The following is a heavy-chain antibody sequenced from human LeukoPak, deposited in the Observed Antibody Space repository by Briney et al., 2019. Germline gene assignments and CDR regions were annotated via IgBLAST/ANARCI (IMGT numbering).Heavy chain of an antibody. CDR2: ISWNSGSI. CDR1: GFTFDDYA. D-gene: IGHD5-18*01. V-gene: IGHV3-9*01. Sequence: PGRSLRLSCAASGFTFDDYAMHWVRQAPGKGLEWVSGISWNSGSIGYADSVKGRFTISRDYAKNFLYLQMNSLRAEDTALYYCAKDISDTAMVIVYWGQGTLVTVSS. J-gene: IGHJ4*02. CDR3: AKDISDTAMVIVY.